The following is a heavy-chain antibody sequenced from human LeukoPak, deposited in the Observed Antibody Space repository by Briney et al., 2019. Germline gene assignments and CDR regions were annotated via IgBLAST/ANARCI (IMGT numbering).Heavy chain of an antibody. D-gene: IGHD3-10*01. Sequence: GTLRLSCEASGFTFSSYGMSWVRQPPGKGLEWIGAFSYSGNIYYNPSLKSRVTISVDMSKNQFSLELTSVTAADTAVYYCARRSYGVPFDPWGQGILVTVSS. J-gene: IGHJ5*02. CDR1: GFTFSSYG. V-gene: IGHV4-59*04. CDR2: FSYSGNI. CDR3: ARRSYGVPFDP.